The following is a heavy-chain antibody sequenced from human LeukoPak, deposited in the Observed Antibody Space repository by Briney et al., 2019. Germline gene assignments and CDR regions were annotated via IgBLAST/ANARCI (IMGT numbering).Heavy chain of an antibody. CDR3: ARQGAGGNGMDV. Sequence: GESLKISCKNSGYNFTNYWIAWVRQMPGKGLEWMGIIYPGDSDTRYSPSFEGQVTISADKSSSIAYLHWSSLKASDNAMYYCARQGAGGNGMDVWGQGTTVTVAS. CDR2: IYPGDSDT. CDR1: GYNFTNYW. D-gene: IGHD6-19*01. J-gene: IGHJ6*02. V-gene: IGHV5-51*01.